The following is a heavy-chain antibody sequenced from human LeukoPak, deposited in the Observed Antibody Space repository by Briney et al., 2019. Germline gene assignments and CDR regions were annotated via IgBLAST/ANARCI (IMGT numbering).Heavy chain of an antibody. CDR2: IDSDDDK. J-gene: IGHJ4*02. CDR3: ARNYYDSSGFYSFDY. CDR1: GFSLSTSAMC. V-gene: IGHV2-70*17. Sequence: SGPTLVNPTQTLTLTCTFSGFSLSTSAMCVTWIRQPPGKALEWLARIDSDDDKFYSTSLKTRLTISKDTSKNQVVLTMTNMDPVDTATYYCARNYYDSSGFYSFDYWGQGTLVTVSS. D-gene: IGHD3-22*01.